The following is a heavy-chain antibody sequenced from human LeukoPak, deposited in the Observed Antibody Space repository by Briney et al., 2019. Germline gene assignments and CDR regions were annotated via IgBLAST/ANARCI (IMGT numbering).Heavy chain of an antibody. J-gene: IGHJ4*02. CDR2: IIPIFGTA. Sequence: SVKVSCKASGDTFSRYSISWVRQAPGQGLEWVGGIIPIFGTASYPRKLQGRVTITTDESTRTAYMELSSLRSEDTAVYCATQLDGYNFIFDYWGQGTPVTVSS. CDR3: ATQLDGYNFIFDY. CDR1: GDTFSRYS. D-gene: IGHD5-24*01. V-gene: IGHV1-69*05.